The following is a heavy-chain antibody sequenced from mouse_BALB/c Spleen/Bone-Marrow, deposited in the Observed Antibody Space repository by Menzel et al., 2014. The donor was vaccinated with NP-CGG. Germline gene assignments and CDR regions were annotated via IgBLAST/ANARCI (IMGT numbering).Heavy chain of an antibody. V-gene: IGHV14-3*02. J-gene: IGHJ2*01. CDR2: IDPANGNT. Sequence: VQLQQSGAEAVKPGASVKLSCTASGFNIVDTYIHWVKQRPEQGLAWIGRIDPANGNTKYDPKFQDRATITADTSSNTTYLQLSSLTSKDTAVYYWAMGNNSNYNDYWGQCPPLTVPS. CDR1: GFNIVDTY. CDR3: AMGNNSNYNDY. D-gene: IGHD2-5*01.